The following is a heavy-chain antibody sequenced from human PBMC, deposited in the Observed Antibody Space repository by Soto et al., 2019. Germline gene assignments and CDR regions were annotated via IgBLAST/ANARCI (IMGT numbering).Heavy chain of an antibody. V-gene: IGHV4-31*03. CDR1: DGSISSGGYY. J-gene: IGHJ4*02. Sequence: QVQLQESGPGLVKPSQTLSLTCSVSDGSISSGGYYWRWIRLHPGKGLEWIGYISDNGRPYYIPSLKSRVTISEDRSKNQFYLRLRSVTAADTAVYYCARNDSGSKNFDYWGQGTLVTVSS. D-gene: IGHD3-10*01. CDR3: ARNDSGSKNFDY. CDR2: ISDNGRP.